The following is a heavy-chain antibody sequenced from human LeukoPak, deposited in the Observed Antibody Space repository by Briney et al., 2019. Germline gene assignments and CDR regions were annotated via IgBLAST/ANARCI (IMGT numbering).Heavy chain of an antibody. J-gene: IGHJ6*02. CDR3: ARNNGMDV. CDR1: GFALSSHW. CDR2: VNRDGSET. V-gene: IGHV3-7*03. Sequence: GGSLRLSCAASGFALSSHWMTWVRQVPGRGPERVANVNRDGSETYYLDSVKGRFTISKDNVKNSLYLQMNSLRAEGTALYHCARNNGMDVWGQGTTVIVSS.